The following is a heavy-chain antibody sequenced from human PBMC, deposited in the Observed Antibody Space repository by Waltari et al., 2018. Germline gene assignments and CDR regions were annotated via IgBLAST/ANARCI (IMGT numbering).Heavy chain of an antibody. CDR2: ISWNSGSI. CDR1: GFTFDDYA. D-gene: IGHD4-17*01. Sequence: EVQLVESGGGLVQPGRSLRLSCAASGFTFDDYAMHWVRQALGKGLEWVSGISWNSGSIGYADSVKGRFTISRDNAKNSLYLQMNSLRAEDMALYYCAKGTVTTGYFDYWGQGTLVTVSS. V-gene: IGHV3-9*03. CDR3: AKGTVTTGYFDY. J-gene: IGHJ4*02.